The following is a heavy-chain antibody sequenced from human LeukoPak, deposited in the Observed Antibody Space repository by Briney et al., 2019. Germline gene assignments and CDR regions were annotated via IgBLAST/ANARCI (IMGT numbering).Heavy chain of an antibody. D-gene: IGHD3-10*01. Sequence: GASVKVSCTASGYTFTSYCISWVRQAPGQGLEWMGWISAYNGNTNYAQKLQGRVTMTTDTSTSTAYMELKSLRSDDTAVYYCARDEPGETPFDPWGQGTLVTVSS. CDR2: ISAYNGNT. CDR1: GYTFTSYC. V-gene: IGHV1-18*01. CDR3: ARDEPGETPFDP. J-gene: IGHJ5*02.